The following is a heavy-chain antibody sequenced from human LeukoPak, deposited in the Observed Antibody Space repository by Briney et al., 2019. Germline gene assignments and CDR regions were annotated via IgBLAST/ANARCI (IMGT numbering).Heavy chain of an antibody. CDR2: ISSSGSTI. V-gene: IGHV3-48*03. D-gene: IGHD5-12*01. CDR3: ARTDSGYDLPFDY. Sequence: GGSLRLSCAASGFTFSSYEMIWVRQAPGKGLEWVSYISSSGSTIYYADAVKGRFTISRDNAKNSLYLQMNSLRAEDTAVYYCARTDSGYDLPFDYWGQGTLVTVSS. CDR1: GFTFSSYE. J-gene: IGHJ4*02.